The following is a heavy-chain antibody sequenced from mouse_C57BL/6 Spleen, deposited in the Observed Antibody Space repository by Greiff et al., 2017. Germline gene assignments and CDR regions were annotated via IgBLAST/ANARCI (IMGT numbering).Heavy chain of an antibody. CDR3: SRGGSYCKLDY. CDR1: GYTFTSYD. Sequence: VQLQQSGPELVKPGASVKLSCKASGYTFTSYDINWVKQRPGQGLEWIGWFYPRDGSTKYNEKFKGKATLTVDTSSSTAYMELHSLTSEDSAVYFCSRGGSYCKLDYWGQGTTLTVSS. J-gene: IGHJ2*01. CDR2: FYPRDGST. D-gene: IGHD6-5*01. V-gene: IGHV1-85*01.